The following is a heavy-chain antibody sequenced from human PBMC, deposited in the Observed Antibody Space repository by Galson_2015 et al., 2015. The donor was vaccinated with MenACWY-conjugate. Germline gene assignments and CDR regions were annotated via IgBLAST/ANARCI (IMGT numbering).Heavy chain of an antibody. J-gene: IGHJ6*02. Sequence: SLRLSCAASGFAFRDYCMHWVRQAPGKGLECVSRICAGGISIMYGDSVRGRFTISRDDAENTLYLQMDSLRADDTAVYFCVRGSSGRRGMDIWGQGTTVTVSS. D-gene: IGHD6-19*01. CDR3: VRGSSGRRGMDI. CDR2: ICAGGISI. CDR1: GFAFRDYC. V-gene: IGHV3-74*03.